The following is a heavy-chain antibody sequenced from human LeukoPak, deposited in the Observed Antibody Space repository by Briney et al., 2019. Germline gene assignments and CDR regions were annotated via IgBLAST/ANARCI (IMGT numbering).Heavy chain of an antibody. J-gene: IGHJ4*02. V-gene: IGHV5-51*01. CDR1: GYTFTHQW. CDR3: ARHSDVIGAI. CDR2: IYPRDSDT. Sequence: GESLKISCKASGYTFTHQWIGWVRQKSASGLEWMGIIYPRDSDTRYSPSFQGHVSISADTSINTAYLEWSGLEASDTAIYYCARHSDVIGAIWGQGTLVTVSS. D-gene: IGHD3-10*01.